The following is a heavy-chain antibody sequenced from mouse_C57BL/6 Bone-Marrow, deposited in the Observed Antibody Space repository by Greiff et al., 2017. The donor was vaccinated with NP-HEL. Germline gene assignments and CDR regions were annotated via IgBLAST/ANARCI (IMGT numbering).Heavy chain of an antibody. D-gene: IGHD2-10*01. Sequence: EVKLVESGEGLVKPGGSLKLSCAASGFTFSSYAMSWVRQTPEKRLEWVAYISSGGDYIYYADTVKGRFTISRDNARNTLYLQMSSLKSEDTAMYYCTRVSYYGNPYAMDYWGQGTSVTVSS. J-gene: IGHJ4*01. CDR2: ISSGGDYI. CDR3: TRVSYYGNPYAMDY. V-gene: IGHV5-9-1*02. CDR1: GFTFSSYA.